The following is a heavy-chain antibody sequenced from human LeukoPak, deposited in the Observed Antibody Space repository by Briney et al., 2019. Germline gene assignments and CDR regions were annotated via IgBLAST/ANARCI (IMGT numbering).Heavy chain of an antibody. D-gene: IGHD3-3*01. Sequence: PGVSLRLSCAASGFTFSNYAMSWVRQAPGKGLEWVSVTSASGGNTNYADSVKGRFTISRDNSKNTLYLQMNSLRGEDTAVYYCANTVRSESYYDFWSGYHGYWGQGTLVTVSS. CDR3: ANTVRSESYYDFWSGYHGY. J-gene: IGHJ4*02. CDR1: GFTFSNYA. CDR2: TSASGGNT. V-gene: IGHV3-23*01.